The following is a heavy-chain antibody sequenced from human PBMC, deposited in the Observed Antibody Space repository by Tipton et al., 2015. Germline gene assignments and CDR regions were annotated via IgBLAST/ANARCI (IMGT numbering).Heavy chain of an antibody. CDR3: ASGHGDYVNGMDV. CDR2: IQYSGST. J-gene: IGHJ6*02. V-gene: IGHV4-59*01. D-gene: IGHD4-17*01. CDR1: SDSISKYY. Sequence: LRLSCSVSSDSISKYYWSWIRQPPGKELEWIGYIQYSGSTNYNPSLKSRVTISVDTSKTQFSLKMSSVTAADTAVYYCASGHGDYVNGMDVWGQGTTVTVSS.